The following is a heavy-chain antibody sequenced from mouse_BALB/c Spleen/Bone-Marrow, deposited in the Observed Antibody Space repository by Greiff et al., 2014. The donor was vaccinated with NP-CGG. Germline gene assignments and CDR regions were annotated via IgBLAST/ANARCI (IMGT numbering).Heavy chain of an antibody. CDR2: ISSGSSTI. Sequence: EVQLQQSGGGLVQPGGSRKLSCAASGFTFSSFGMHWVRQAPEKGLEWDAYISSGSSTIFYADTVKGRFTVSRDNPKNTLFLQMTSLRSEDTAMYFCTRGGNWDDFDSWGQGTTLTVSS. D-gene: IGHD4-1*01. J-gene: IGHJ2*01. CDR1: GFTFSSFG. V-gene: IGHV5-17*02. CDR3: TRGGNWDDFDS.